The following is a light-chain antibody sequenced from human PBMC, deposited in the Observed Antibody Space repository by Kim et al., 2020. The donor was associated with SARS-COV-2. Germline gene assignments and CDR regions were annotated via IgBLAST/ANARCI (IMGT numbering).Light chain of an antibody. CDR2: KVS. CDR1: QLPVYSGGNIY. J-gene: IGKJ3*01. V-gene: IGKV2-30*01. CDR3: MQGTHWPFT. Sequence: ASISCRSSQLPVYSGGNIYLNWFIRRPDQSPRRLIYKVSNRDSGVPDRFSGRGSVAEFTLQISRVEAEDVGVYNCMQGTHWPFTFGPGTKVDIK.